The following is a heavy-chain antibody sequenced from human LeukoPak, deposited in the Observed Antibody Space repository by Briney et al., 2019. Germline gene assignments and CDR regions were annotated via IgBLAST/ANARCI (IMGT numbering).Heavy chain of an antibody. CDR1: GYTFTSYD. CDR3: ARGQFASDDAFDI. CDR2: MNPNSGNT. J-gene: IGHJ3*02. V-gene: IGHV1-8*03. Sequence: ASVKVSCKASGYTFTSYDINWVRQATGQGLEWMGWMNPNSGNTGYAQKFQGRVTITRNTSISTAYMELSSLRSEDTAVYYCARGQFASDDAFDIWGQGTMVTVSS. D-gene: IGHD2-2*01.